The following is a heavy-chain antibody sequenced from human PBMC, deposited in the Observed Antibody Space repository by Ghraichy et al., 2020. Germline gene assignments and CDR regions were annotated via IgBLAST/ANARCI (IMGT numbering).Heavy chain of an antibody. CDR1: GGSFSGYY. Sequence: SCAVYGGSFSGYYWSWIRQPPGKGLEWIGEINHSGSTNYNPSPKSRVTISVDTSKNQFSLKLSSVTAADTAVYYCARGNGSGSYYPPFDYWGQGTLVTVSS. D-gene: IGHD3-10*01. J-gene: IGHJ4*02. CDR3: ARGNGSGSYYPPFDY. V-gene: IGHV4-34*01. CDR2: INHSGST.